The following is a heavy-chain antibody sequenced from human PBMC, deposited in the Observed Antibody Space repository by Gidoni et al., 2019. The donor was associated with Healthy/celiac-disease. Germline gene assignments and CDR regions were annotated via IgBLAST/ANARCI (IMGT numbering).Heavy chain of an antibody. J-gene: IGHJ4*02. Sequence: QVQLQQWGAGLLKPSETLSLTCAVYGGSFSGYYWSWIRQPPGKGLEWIGEINHSGSTNYNPSLKSRVTISVDTSKNQFSLKLSSVTAADTAVYYCARGPVRGAFDYWGQGTLVTVSS. D-gene: IGHD3-10*01. CDR2: INHSGST. V-gene: IGHV4-34*01. CDR1: GGSFSGYY. CDR3: ARGPVRGAFDY.